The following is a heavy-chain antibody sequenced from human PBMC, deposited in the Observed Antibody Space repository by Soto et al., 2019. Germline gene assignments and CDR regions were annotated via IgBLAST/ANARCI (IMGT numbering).Heavy chain of an antibody. J-gene: IGHJ3*02. D-gene: IGHD2-21*02. V-gene: IGHV3-33*01. CDR2: IWYDGSNK. CDR1: GFTFSSYG. Sequence: GVSLRLSCAASGFTFSSYGMHWVRQAPGKGLEWVAVIWYDGSNKYYADSVKGRFTISRDNSKNTLYLQMNSLRADDTAVYYCARGTQELARGCGGNSCGAFDICHRGTMVT. CDR3: ARGTQELARGCGGNSCGAFDI.